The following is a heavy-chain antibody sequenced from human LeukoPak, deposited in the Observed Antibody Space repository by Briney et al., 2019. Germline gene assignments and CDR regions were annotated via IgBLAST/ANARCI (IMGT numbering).Heavy chain of an antibody. V-gene: IGHV3-53*01. J-gene: IGHJ6*02. CDR3: ARTDYDILTGWNYYGMDV. CDR2: IYSGGST. Sequence: ETLSLTCAVYGGSFSGYYWSWIRQPPGKGLEWVSVIYSGGSTYYADSVKGRFTISRDNSKNTLYLQMNSLRAEDTAVYYCARTDYDILTGWNYYGMDVWGQGTTVTVSS. CDR1: GGSFSGYY. D-gene: IGHD3-9*01.